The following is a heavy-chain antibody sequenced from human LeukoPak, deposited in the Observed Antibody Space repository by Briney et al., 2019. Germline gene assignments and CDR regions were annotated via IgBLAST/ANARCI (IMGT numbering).Heavy chain of an antibody. CDR1: GGSMNSYY. J-gene: IGHJ3*02. Sequence: PSETLSLTCSVSGGSMNSYYWSWIRQPPGKGLEWIGYIYYTGNTNCSPSLKSRVTISIDTAKNQFSLKLSSVTAADTAVYYCASYFFDQSKALDIWGQGTMVTVSA. CDR3: ASYFFDQSKALDI. CDR2: IYYTGNT. D-gene: IGHD3-9*01. V-gene: IGHV4-59*01.